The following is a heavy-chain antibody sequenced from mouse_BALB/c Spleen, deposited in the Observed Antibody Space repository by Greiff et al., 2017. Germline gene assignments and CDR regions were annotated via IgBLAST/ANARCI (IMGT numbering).Heavy chain of an antibody. D-gene: IGHD2-3*01. CDR1: GYTFTSYW. V-gene: IGHV1S81*02. Sequence: QVQLKQPGAELVKPGASVKLSCKASGYTFTSYWMHWVKQRPGQGLEWIGEINPSNGRTNYNEKFKSKATLTVDKSSSTAYMQLSSLTSEDSAVYYCARGDGYYEGFAYWGQGTLVTVSA. CDR2: INPSNGRT. J-gene: IGHJ3*01. CDR3: ARGDGYYEGFAY.